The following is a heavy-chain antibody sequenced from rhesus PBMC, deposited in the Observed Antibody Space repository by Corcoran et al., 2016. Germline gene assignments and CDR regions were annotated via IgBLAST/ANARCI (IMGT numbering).Heavy chain of an antibody. CDR2: IYGSGSST. D-gene: IGHD6S26*01. Sequence: QLQLQESGPGLVKPSETLSVTCAVSGGSISSSYWSWIRQAPGKGLEWIGYIYGSGSSTNYNPSLKSRVTLSVDTSKNQLSLKLSSVTAADTAVYYCASLPYSSGWSAIDYWGQGVLVTVSS. J-gene: IGHJ4*01. V-gene: IGHV4-169*02. CDR3: ASLPYSSGWSAIDY. CDR1: GGSISSSY.